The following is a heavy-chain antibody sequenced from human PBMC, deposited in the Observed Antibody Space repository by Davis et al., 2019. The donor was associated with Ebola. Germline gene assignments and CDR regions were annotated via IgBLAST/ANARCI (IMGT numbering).Heavy chain of an antibody. CDR3: ARDWRGMDV. V-gene: IGHV3-33*08. J-gene: IGHJ6*04. CDR1: GFTFSSYS. CDR2: IWYDGSNK. Sequence: GESLKISCAASGFTFSSYSMNWVRQAPGKGLEWVAVIWYDGSNKYYVDSAKGRFTISRDNSKNTLYMQMNSLRAEDTAVYYCARDWRGMDVWGKGTTVTVSS.